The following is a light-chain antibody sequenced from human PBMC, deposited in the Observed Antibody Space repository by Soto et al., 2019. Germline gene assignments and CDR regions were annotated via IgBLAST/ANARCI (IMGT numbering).Light chain of an antibody. J-gene: IGKJ1*01. CDR3: QHYDRAPMWT. Sequence: EIVLTQSPGTLSLSPGERATLSCRASQSVGDTYLAWYQQKPGQAPRLLMYSTSIRATGIPDRFSVSGSGTDFTLTISRLDPEDFAVYYCQHYDRAPMWTFGQGTKVDIK. CDR1: QSVGDTY. V-gene: IGKV3-20*01. CDR2: STS.